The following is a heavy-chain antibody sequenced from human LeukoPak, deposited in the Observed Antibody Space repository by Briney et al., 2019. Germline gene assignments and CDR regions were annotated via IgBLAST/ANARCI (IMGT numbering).Heavy chain of an antibody. Sequence: VASVKVSCKASGYTFTSYGISWVRQAPGQGLEWMGWISAYNGNTNYAQKLQGRVTTTTDTSTSTAYMELRSLRSDDTAVYYCARTRNYYDSSGYYLPDYWGQGTLVTVSS. V-gene: IGHV1-18*01. J-gene: IGHJ4*02. CDR2: ISAYNGNT. CDR1: GYTFTSYG. CDR3: ARTRNYYDSSGYYLPDY. D-gene: IGHD3-22*01.